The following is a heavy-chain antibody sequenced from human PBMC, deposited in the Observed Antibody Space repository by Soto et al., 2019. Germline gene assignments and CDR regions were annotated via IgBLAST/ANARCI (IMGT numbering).Heavy chain of an antibody. D-gene: IGHD2-15*01. CDR3: ARGTPSPDEQPYNWFDP. Sequence: KPSETLSLTCTVSGGSISSGGYYWSWIRQHPGKGLEWIGYIYYSGSTYYNPSLKSRVTISVDTSKNQFSLKLSSVTAADTAVYYCARGTPSPDEQPYNWFDPWGQGTLVTVSS. CDR1: GGSISSGGYY. CDR2: IYYSGST. J-gene: IGHJ5*02. V-gene: IGHV4-31*03.